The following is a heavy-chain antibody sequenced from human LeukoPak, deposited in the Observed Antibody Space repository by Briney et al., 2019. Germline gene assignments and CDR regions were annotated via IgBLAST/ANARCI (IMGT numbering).Heavy chain of an antibody. J-gene: IGHJ2*01. CDR3: AKDIEVAITGHYFDL. Sequence: PGGSLRLSCAASGFTFSSYAMSWVRQAPGKGLEWLSAICWSGFRTHYADSVKGRFIISRDKSTTTLFLQMNSLRAEDTALYYCAKDIEVAITGHYFDLGGRGTLVAVSS. CDR2: ICWSGFRT. V-gene: IGHV3-23*01. D-gene: IGHD3-22*01. CDR1: GFTFSSYA.